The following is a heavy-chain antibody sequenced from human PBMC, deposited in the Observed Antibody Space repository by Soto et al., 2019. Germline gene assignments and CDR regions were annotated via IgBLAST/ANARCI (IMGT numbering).Heavy chain of an antibody. J-gene: IGHJ4*02. CDR2: ISSRGDST. V-gene: IGHV3-23*01. CDR1: GFTFTNYA. Sequence: GGSLRLSCAASGFTFTNYAMTWVRLAPGRRLEWVSTISSRGDSTYYADSVKGRFTISRDNAKNSLYLQMNSLRAEDTAVYYCAGYYYDSSGYSSDYWGQVTLVTVSS. CDR3: AGYYYDSSGYSSDY. D-gene: IGHD3-22*01.